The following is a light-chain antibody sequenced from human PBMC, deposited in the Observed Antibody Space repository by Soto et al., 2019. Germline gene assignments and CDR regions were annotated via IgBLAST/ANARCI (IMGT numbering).Light chain of an antibody. J-gene: IGKJ2*02. CDR2: GAS. Sequence: EIVLTQSPGILSLSPGERATLSCRASQSVSSNYLAWFQQKPGQAPRLLITGASSRATGIPARFSGSGSGTDFTLTISRLEPEDFAVYYCQQYGNSPCTFGQGTKLEIK. CDR3: QQYGNSPCT. V-gene: IGKV3-20*01. CDR1: QSVSSNY.